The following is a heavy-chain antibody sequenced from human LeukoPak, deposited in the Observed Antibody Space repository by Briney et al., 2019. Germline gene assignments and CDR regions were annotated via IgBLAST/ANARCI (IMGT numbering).Heavy chain of an antibody. CDR1: GGSISSSNW. J-gene: IGHJ4*02. CDR2: IYHSGST. V-gene: IGHV4-4*02. Sequence: SGTLSLTCAVSGGSISSSNWWSWVRQPPGKGLEWIGEIYHSGSTNYNPSLKSRVTISVDKSKNQFSLKLSSVTAADTAVYYCARGMSSGWYKHYFDYWGQGTLVTVSS. CDR3: ARGMSSGWYKHYFDY. D-gene: IGHD6-19*01.